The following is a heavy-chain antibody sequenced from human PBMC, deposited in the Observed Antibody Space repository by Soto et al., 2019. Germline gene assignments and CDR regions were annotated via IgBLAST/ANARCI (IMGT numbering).Heavy chain of an antibody. CDR2: CGST. J-gene: IGHJ4*02. Sequence: CGSTKYNPSLKSRVTILEDTSKNQFSLKLNSVTAADTAVYYCAREGRMGTFDYWGQRALVTVSS. D-gene: IGHD1-1*01. CDR3: AREGRMGTFDY. V-gene: IGHV4-59*01.